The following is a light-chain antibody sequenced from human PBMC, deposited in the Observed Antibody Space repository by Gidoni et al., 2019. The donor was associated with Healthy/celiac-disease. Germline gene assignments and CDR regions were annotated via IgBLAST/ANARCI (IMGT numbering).Light chain of an antibody. J-gene: IGKJ4*01. CDR2: DAS. Sequence: EIVLTQSPATLALSPGERATLSCRASQSVSSYLAWYQQQPGQAPRLLIYDASNRATSIPARFSGSGSGTDFTLTISSLEPEDFAVYYCQQRSNWHPLTFGGGTKVEIK. CDR3: QQRSNWHPLT. V-gene: IGKV3-11*01. CDR1: QSVSSY.